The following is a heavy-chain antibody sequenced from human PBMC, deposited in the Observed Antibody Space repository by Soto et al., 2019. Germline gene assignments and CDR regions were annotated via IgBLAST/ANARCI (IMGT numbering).Heavy chain of an antibody. CDR3: ARVSPYYDFWSGYYPDYYYYYMDV. D-gene: IGHD3-3*01. CDR2: IWYDGSNK. V-gene: IGHV3-33*01. Sequence: AGSLRLSCAASGSTFSSYGMHWVRQAPGKGLEWVAVIWYDGSNKYYADSVKGRFTISRDNSKNTLYLQMNSLRAEDTAVYYCARVSPYYDFWSGYYPDYYYYYMDVWGKGTTVTVSS. CDR1: GSTFSSYG. J-gene: IGHJ6*03.